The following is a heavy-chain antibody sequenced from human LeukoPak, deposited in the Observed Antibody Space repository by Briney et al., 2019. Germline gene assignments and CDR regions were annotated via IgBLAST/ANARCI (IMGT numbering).Heavy chain of an antibody. J-gene: IGHJ4*02. Sequence: PGGSLRLSCAASGFTFSSYGMHWVRQAPGRGLEWVAVIWYDGSNKYYADSVKGRFTISRDNSKNSLYLQMNSLRDEDTAVYYCARDRSSSGYYPFDYWGQGTLVTVSS. CDR3: ARDRSSSGYYPFDY. V-gene: IGHV3-33*01. CDR2: IWYDGSNK. CDR1: GFTFSSYG. D-gene: IGHD3-22*01.